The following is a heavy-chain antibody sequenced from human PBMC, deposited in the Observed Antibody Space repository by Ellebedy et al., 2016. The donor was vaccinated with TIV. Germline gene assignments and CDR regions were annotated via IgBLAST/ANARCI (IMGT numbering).Heavy chain of an antibody. V-gene: IGHV3-74*01. CDR3: IRDLAATAL. CDR2: INTDGSST. D-gene: IGHD6-13*01. CDR1: GFTPSSYW. Sequence: PGGSLRLSCEASGFTPSSYWMHWVRQAPGKGLMWVSCINTDGSSTNYADSVKGRFTLSRDNAKNTLYLQMNSLRAEDTAVYYCIRDLAATALWGQGTLVTVSS. J-gene: IGHJ4*02.